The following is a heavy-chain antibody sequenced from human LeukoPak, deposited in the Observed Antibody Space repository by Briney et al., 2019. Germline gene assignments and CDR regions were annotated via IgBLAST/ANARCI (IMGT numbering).Heavy chain of an antibody. CDR2: INPNSGGT. CDR3: ARGGESPFRAFDV. D-gene: IGHD2-21*01. CDR1: GYTFTDYY. J-gene: IGHJ3*01. V-gene: IGHV1-2*02. Sequence: ASVKVSCKASGYTFTDYYMQWVRQAPGQGLEWMGWINPNSGGTNYAQKFQGRVTMTRDTSISTAYMDLNRLTFDDTAVYFCARGGESPFRAFDVWGQGTMVTVSS.